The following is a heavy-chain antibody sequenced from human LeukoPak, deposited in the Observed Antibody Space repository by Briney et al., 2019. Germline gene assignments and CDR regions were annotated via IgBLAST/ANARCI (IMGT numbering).Heavy chain of an antibody. CDR1: GFTFSSYW. V-gene: IGHV3-7*01. D-gene: IGHD3-10*01. Sequence: HPGGSLRLSCAASGFTFSSYWMSWVRQAPGKGLEWVANIKQDGSEKYYVDSVKGRFTISRDNAKNSLYLQMNSLRAEDTAVYYCARLAYYGSGSYIFDYWGQGTLVTVSS. CDR2: IKQDGSEK. CDR3: ARLAYYGSGSYIFDY. J-gene: IGHJ4*02.